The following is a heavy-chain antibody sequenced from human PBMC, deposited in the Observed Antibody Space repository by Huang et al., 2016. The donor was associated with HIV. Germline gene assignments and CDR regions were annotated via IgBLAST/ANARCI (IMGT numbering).Heavy chain of an antibody. D-gene: IGHD6-6*01. CDR1: GYSFSSYW. J-gene: IGHJ4*02. Sequence: VQLVQSGAEVKKPGESLKISCKGSGYSFSSYWIAWVRQVPGKGLEWIGLCLPDDPDTTYSPSFEGQGTISADKSIGTAYLQWSSLKASDTAMYYCARRFSSSSGYFDYWGQGSLVTVSS. V-gene: IGHV5-51*01. CDR3: ARRFSSSSGYFDY. CDR2: CLPDDPDT.